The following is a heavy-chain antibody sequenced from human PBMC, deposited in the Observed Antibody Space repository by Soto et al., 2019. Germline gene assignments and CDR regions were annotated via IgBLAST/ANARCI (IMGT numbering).Heavy chain of an antibody. CDR1: GFSFSTYS. CDR2: IGSSSSIT. D-gene: IGHD3-10*01. Sequence: GGSLRLSCAVSGFSFSTYSMSWVRQAPGKGLEWVSYIGSSSSITYYAEAVKGRFSISRDNSKNSLYLEMNSLRADDTATYYCAKDWARGFRYYFDYWGQGSLVTVSS. V-gene: IGHV3-48*01. J-gene: IGHJ4*02. CDR3: AKDWARGFRYYFDY.